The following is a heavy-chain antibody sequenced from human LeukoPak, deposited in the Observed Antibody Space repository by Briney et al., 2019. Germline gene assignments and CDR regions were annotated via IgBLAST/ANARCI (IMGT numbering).Heavy chain of an antibody. D-gene: IGHD3-16*02. Sequence: PGGSLRLSCAASGFTVNNNYMSWVRQAPGKGLEWVSVIYSGGRTYYADSVKGRFTISRDNAKNSLYLQMNSLRAEDTAVYYCARDGAGYVWGSYRTGRDAFDIWGQGTMVTVSS. CDR1: GFTVNNNY. J-gene: IGHJ3*02. CDR2: IYSGGRT. CDR3: ARDGAGYVWGSYRTGRDAFDI. V-gene: IGHV3-53*01.